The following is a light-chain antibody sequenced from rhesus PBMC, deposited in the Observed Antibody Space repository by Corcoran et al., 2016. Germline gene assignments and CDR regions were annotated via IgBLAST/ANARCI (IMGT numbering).Light chain of an antibody. Sequence: QAVVNQEPSITMSPGGTVTLTCASITGAFTSGHSPHWFQQKPGQAPKTLIYNTNSKPSWSPARFSGSLLWGKAALTLSGSQPEEDAESYCLLHHSAAQLVLFGGGTRLTVL. CDR1: TGAFTSGHS. CDR3: LLHHSAAQLVL. V-gene: IGLV7-76*01. CDR2: NTN. J-gene: IGLJ3*01.